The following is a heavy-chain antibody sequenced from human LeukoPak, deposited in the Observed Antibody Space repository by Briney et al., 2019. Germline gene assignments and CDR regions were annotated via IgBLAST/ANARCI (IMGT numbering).Heavy chain of an antibody. CDR3: AKDHTTLVTVAAFGV. V-gene: IGHV3-23*01. CDR2: ISGTGRNP. CDR1: GFTFSDYY. D-gene: IGHD4-23*01. J-gene: IGHJ3*01. Sequence: GGSLRLSCAASGFTFSDYYMSWIRQAPGKGLEWVSGISGTGRNPYYADSVKGRFTISRDNSKNTLYLQMNSLRAEDTAVYYCAKDHTTLVTVAAFGVWGQGTMVTVSS.